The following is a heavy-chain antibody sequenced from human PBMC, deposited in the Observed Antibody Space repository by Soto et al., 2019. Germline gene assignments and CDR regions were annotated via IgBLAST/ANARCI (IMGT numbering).Heavy chain of an antibody. Sequence: GESLKISCKGSGYSFTSYWIGWVRQMPGKGLEWMGIIYPGDSDTRYSPSFQGQVTISADKSISTAYLQWSSLKASDTAMYYCARLMSIAARPDAFDIWGQGTMVTVSS. V-gene: IGHV5-51*01. D-gene: IGHD6-6*01. CDR2: IYPGDSDT. CDR1: GYSFTSYW. J-gene: IGHJ3*02. CDR3: ARLMSIAARPDAFDI.